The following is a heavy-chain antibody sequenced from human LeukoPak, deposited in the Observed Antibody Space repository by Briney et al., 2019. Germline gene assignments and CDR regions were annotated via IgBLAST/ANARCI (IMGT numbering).Heavy chain of an antibody. CDR1: GFTFSNYA. Sequence: PGGSLRLSCAASGFTFSNYAMSWVRQAPGKGLEWVSAVSGRDTSTYYTDSVKGRFTISRDNSKNTLYLQMNSLSAEDTAIYCCAKWGDYDVLTGYYDSDYWGQGTLVTVSS. CDR2: VSGRDTST. CDR3: AKWGDYDVLTGYYDSDY. D-gene: IGHD3-9*01. V-gene: IGHV3-23*01. J-gene: IGHJ4*02.